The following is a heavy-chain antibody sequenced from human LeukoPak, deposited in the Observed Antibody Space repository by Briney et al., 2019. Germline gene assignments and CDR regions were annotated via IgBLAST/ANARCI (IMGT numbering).Heavy chain of an antibody. D-gene: IGHD6-13*01. J-gene: IGHJ4*02. V-gene: IGHV1-69*04. CDR1: GGTFSSYA. CDR2: IIPILGIA. CDR3: AREGIAAAGVFDY. Sequence: ASVKVPCKASGGTFSSYAISWVRQAPGQGLEWMGRIIPILGIANYAQKFQGRVTITADKSTSTAYMELSSLRSEDTAVYYCAREGIAAAGVFDYWGQGTLVTVSS.